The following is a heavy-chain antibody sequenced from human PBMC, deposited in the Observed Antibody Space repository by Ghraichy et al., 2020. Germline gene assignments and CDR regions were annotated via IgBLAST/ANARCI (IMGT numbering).Heavy chain of an antibody. CDR1: GGSIDSGPYS. D-gene: IGHD3-3*01. V-gene: IGHV4-30-2*01. CDR3: AILASSSVDV. CDR2: IFHSGSA. J-gene: IGHJ6*02. Sequence: SETLSLTCSVSGGSIDSGPYSWTWIRQTPWNALEWIGYIFHSGSAYYNPSFDSRVTISIDRSRNKFSLELTSATAADTAVYYCAILASSSVDVWGPGITVTVSS.